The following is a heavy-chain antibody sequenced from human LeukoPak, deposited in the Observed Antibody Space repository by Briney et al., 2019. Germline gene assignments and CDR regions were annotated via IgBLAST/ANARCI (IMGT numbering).Heavy chain of an antibody. CDR1: GFTFSNYA. J-gene: IGHJ4*02. Sequence: SGGSLRLSCTTSGFTFSNYAMSWVRQAPGKGLEWVSSISGSAITTYYADSVKGRFAISRDNSKNTLYLQMTSLRAEDTAVYYCAKDQRFGDLDDYRGQGTQVTVSS. D-gene: IGHD3-10*01. CDR2: ISGSAITT. CDR3: AKDQRFGDLDDY. V-gene: IGHV3-23*01.